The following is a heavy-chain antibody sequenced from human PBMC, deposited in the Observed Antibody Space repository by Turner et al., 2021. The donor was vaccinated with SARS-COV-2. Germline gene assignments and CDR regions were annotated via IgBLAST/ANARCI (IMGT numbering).Heavy chain of an antibody. CDR2: ISNGAGYT. CDR1: GFTFSSYA. CDR3: ANDQGYGFQY. J-gene: IGHJ4*02. D-gene: IGHD5-18*01. Sequence: EVQLVESGGGLVKPGGSLRLSCAASGFTFSSYAMNWVRQAPGKGLEWVSTISNGAGYTYYADSVKGRFTISRDNSKNTLYLQMNSLRAEDTAIYYCANDQGYGFQYWGQGTLVTVSS. V-gene: IGHV3-23*04.